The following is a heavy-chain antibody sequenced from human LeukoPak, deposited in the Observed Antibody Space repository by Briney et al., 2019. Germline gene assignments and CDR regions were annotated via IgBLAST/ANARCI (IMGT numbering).Heavy chain of an antibody. J-gene: IGHJ6*02. CDR2: INHSGST. CDR3: ARGTGFWSGYLGYYYGMDV. Sequence: PSETLSLTCAVYGGSFSGYYWSWIRQPPGKGLEWIGEINHSGSTNYNPSLKSRVTISVDTSKNQFSLRLGSVTAADTAVYYCARGTGFWSGYLGYYYGMDVWGQGTTVTVSS. V-gene: IGHV4-34*01. D-gene: IGHD3-3*01. CDR1: GGSFSGYY.